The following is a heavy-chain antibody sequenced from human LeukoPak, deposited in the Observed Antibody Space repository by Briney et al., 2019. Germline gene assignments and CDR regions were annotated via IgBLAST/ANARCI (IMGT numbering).Heavy chain of an antibody. CDR2: MNPNGGNT. CDR3: ARGSGSGWVFDP. CDR1: GYTLTSYD. D-gene: IGHD6-19*01. V-gene: IGHV1-8*03. Sequence: GASVKVSCKASGYTLTSYDINWVRQATGQGIEWMGWMNPNGGNTGYAQKFQGSVTITRNTSMSTAYMELSSLRSEDTAVYYCARGSGSGWVFDPWGQGTLVTVSS. J-gene: IGHJ5*02.